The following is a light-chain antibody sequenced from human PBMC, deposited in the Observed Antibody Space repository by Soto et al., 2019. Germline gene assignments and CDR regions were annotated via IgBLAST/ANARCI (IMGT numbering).Light chain of an antibody. V-gene: IGKV1-39*01. Sequence: DIQMTQSPSSLSASVGDRVTITCRASQSISSYGNWYQQKPGKAPKLLIYAASSLQSGVPSRFSGSGSGTQCTLAISSLQPEDWATYYCQQSYSTPYTFGQGTKLETK. J-gene: IGKJ2*01. CDR3: QQSYSTPYT. CDR1: QSISSY. CDR2: AAS.